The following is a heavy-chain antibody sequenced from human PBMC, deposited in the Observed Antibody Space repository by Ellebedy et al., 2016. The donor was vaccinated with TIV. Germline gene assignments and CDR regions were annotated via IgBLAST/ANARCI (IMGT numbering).Heavy chain of an antibody. J-gene: IGHJ6*02. Sequence: GESLKISCAASGFTFSSYAMHWVRQAPGKGLEYVSAISSNGGSTYYADSVKGRFTISRDNDQKSVYLHMSSLTTEDTAVYYCARDSRHGGADTFYNYGLDVWGHGTTVTVAS. CDR1: GFTFSSYA. CDR3: ARDSRHGGADTFYNYGLDV. V-gene: IGHV3-64*02. CDR2: ISSNGGST. D-gene: IGHD1-26*01.